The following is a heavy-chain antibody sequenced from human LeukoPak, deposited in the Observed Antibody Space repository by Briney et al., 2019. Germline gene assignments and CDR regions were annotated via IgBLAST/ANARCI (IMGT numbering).Heavy chain of an antibody. CDR1: GYTFTGYY. V-gene: IGHV1-2*02. D-gene: IGHD4-23*01. CDR2: INPNSGGT. J-gene: IGHJ5*02. Sequence: GASVKVPCKASGYTFTGYYMHWVRQAPGQGLEWMGWINPNSGGTNYAQKFQGRVTMTRDTSISTAYMELSRLRSGDTAVYYCARGGYGGNSVWWFDPWGQGTLVTVSS. CDR3: ARGGYGGNSVWWFDP.